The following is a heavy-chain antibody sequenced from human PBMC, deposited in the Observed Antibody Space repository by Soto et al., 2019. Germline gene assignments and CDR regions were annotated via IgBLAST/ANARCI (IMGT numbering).Heavy chain of an antibody. J-gene: IGHJ3*02. CDR2: IYPDDSDT. Sequence: GESLKISCQGSGYSFTNYWIGWVRQMPGKGLEWMGSIYPDDSDTRYSPSFQGQVSISADKSVSTTCLQWSSLKASDTAMYYCASYPWLGAMDEAIDIWGQGTMVTVSS. CDR1: GYSFTNYW. CDR3: ASYPWLGAMDEAIDI. D-gene: IGHD3-10*01. V-gene: IGHV5-51*01.